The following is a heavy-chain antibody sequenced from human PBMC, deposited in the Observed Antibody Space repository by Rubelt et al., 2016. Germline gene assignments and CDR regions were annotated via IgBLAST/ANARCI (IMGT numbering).Heavy chain of an antibody. V-gene: IGHV1-46*03. J-gene: IGHJ4*02. CDR3: ARDPGPRGNDY. CDR1: GYTFTSYY. D-gene: IGHD3-10*01. CDR2: INPSGGST. Sequence: QVQLVQSGAEVKKPGASVKVSCKASGYTFTSYYMHWVRQAPGQGLEWMGIINPSGGSTSYEKKVQGRVTMTRETSTGTVYMELSSLRSEDTAVYYCARDPGPRGNDYWGQGTLATVSS.